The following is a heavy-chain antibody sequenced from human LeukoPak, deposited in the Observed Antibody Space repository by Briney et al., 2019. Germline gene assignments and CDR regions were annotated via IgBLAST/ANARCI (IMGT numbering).Heavy chain of an antibody. D-gene: IGHD2-2*01. J-gene: IGHJ5*02. V-gene: IGHV3-7*01. CDR3: ARDDEYCSSTSCYPNNWFDP. Sequence: GGSLRLSCEASGSTFDNYAMSWVRQAPGKGLEWVANIKQDGSEKYYVDSVKGRFTISRDNAKNSLYLQMNSLRAEDTAVYYCARDDEYCSSTSCYPNNWFDPWGQGTLVTVSS. CDR1: GSTFDNYA. CDR2: IKQDGSEK.